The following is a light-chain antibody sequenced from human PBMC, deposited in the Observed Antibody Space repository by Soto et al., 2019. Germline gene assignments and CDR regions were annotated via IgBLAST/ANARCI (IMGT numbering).Light chain of an antibody. CDR3: SSYTTSNTRQIL. CDR2: DVS. V-gene: IGLV2-14*03. CDR1: GIYIGGYNY. Sequence: QCVRTSAASGSGAPLRGSRILTTHTGIYIGGYNYVSWYQHHPGKVPKLIIYDVSNRPSGVSIRFSGSKSDNTASLTISGLQPEDEADYHCSSYTTSNTRQILFGTGTKVT. J-gene: IGLJ1*01.